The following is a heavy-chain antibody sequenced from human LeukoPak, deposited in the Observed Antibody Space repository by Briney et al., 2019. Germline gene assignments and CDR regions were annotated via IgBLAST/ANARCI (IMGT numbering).Heavy chain of an antibody. CDR2: ISAYNGNT. CDR1: GYTFTSYG. Sequence: SVKVSCKASGYTFTSYGISWVRQAPGQGLEWMGWISAYNGNTNYAQKLQGRVTMTTDTSTSTAYMELRSLRSDDTAVYYCARDEEYYYGSGSYCSFDYWGQGTLVTVSS. CDR3: ARDEEYYYGSGSYCSFDY. D-gene: IGHD3-10*01. V-gene: IGHV1-18*01. J-gene: IGHJ4*02.